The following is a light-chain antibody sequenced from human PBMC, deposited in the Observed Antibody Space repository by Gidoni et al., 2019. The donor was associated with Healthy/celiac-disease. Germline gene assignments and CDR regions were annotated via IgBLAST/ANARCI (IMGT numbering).Light chain of an antibody. V-gene: IGKV4-1*01. Sequence: DIVLTQSPSSLPVSLGERATINCQSSQSVLYGSNNKNYLAWYQQKPGQPPKLLIYWASTRGAGVPDGFSGSGAGTDFTLTISSRQAEDEAVDYCQQDYSTTPRTFGQGTKVEIK. CDR2: WAS. CDR1: QSVLYGSNNKNY. CDR3: QQDYSTTPRT. J-gene: IGKJ1*01.